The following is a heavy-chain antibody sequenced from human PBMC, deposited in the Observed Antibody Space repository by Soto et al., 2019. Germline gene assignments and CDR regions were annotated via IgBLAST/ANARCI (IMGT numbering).Heavy chain of an antibody. D-gene: IGHD3-10*01. Sequence: PGGSLRLSCAASGFSFSEYYMTWIRQSPGKALEWVSYISSSGRTIYYADSVQGRFTVSRDNAKNSLYLQMNSLRAEDTAVYYCAADPYYYASEYWGQGTLVTVSS. CDR1: GFSFSEYY. J-gene: IGHJ4*02. CDR2: ISSSGRTI. V-gene: IGHV3-11*01. CDR3: AADPYYYASEY.